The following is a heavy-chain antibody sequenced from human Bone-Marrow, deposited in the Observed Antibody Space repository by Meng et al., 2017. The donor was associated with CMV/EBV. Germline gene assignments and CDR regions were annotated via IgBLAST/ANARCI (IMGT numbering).Heavy chain of an antibody. CDR1: GFTVNNRY. CDR3: ASSHFGESSLDY. J-gene: IGHJ4*02. D-gene: IGHD3-10*01. V-gene: IGHV3-66*02. CDR2: FSTGTST. Sequence: GESLKISCAGSGFTVNNRYMTWVRQSPGKGLEWVSVFSTGTSTYYADSVKGRSTISRDSSRDTLYLQMNSLRAEDTAVYYCASSHFGESSLDYWGQGTLVTVSS.